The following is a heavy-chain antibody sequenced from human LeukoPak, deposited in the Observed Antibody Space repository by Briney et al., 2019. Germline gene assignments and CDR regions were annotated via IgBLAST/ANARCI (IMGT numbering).Heavy chain of an antibody. CDR2: IYYAGST. CDR3: ARYLAAGYFDL. V-gene: IGHV4-59*08. CDR1: GGSIVSYY. J-gene: IGHJ2*01. D-gene: IGHD6-25*01. Sequence: SETLSLTCTVSGGSIVSYYWSWIRQPPGKGLEWIGYIYYAGSTNYNPSLKSRVTISVDTSKNQFSLKLSSVTAADTAVYYCARYLAAGYFDLWGRGTLVTVSS.